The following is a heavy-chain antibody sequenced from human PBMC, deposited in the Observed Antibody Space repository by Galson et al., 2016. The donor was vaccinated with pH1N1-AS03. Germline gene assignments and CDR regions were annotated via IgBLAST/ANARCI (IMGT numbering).Heavy chain of an antibody. D-gene: IGHD3-16*02. J-gene: IGHJ6*02. Sequence: SVKVSCKASGLTFSSCAISWVRQAPGQGLEWMGGVKGVFRTTNYAQKFQGRITITMDQSTGTAYMEVSSLRSEDTAVYYCAKTRGYHSRDAMDVWGQGTTVTVSS. CDR2: VKGVFRTT. V-gene: IGHV1-69*05. CDR1: GLTFSSCA. CDR3: AKTRGYHSRDAMDV.